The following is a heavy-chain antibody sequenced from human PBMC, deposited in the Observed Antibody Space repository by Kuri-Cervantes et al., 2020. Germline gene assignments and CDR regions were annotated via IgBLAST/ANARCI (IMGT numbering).Heavy chain of an antibody. J-gene: IGHJ3*02. CDR1: GYTFIDNY. Sequence: ASVKVSCKASGYTFIDNYMHWVRQAHAQGLEWMGRMCPSDGSISYAEKFQGRVTMTRDTSASTAYMELSSLRSEDTAVYYCARGYFDWLSLGDAFDIWGQGTMVTVSS. CDR3: ARGYFDWLSLGDAFDI. CDR2: MCPSDGSI. V-gene: IGHV1-46*01. D-gene: IGHD3-9*01.